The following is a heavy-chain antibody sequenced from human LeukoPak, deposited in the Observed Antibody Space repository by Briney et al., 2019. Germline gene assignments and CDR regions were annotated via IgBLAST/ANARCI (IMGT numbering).Heavy chain of an antibody. CDR3: ARELRGVDALDF. D-gene: IGHD3-10*01. J-gene: IGHJ3*01. Sequence: ASVKVSCKASGYTFTGYYVHWVRQAPGQGLEWMGSINPNSGGTNQAQKFQGRVTMTRDTSITTAYMEVRRLTSDDTAVYYCARELRGVDALDFWGQGTTVIVSS. V-gene: IGHV1-2*02. CDR2: INPNSGGT. CDR1: GYTFTGYY.